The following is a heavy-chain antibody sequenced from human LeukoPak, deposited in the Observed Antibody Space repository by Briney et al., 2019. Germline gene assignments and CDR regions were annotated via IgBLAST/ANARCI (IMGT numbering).Heavy chain of an antibody. CDR3: TPECGSGCKY. J-gene: IGHJ4*02. Sequence: NPGGFLRLSCAASGFTFSNAWMNWVRQAPGKGLEWVGHIKTKTDGGTTEYAAPVKGRFTISRDDSKNTLYLQMNSLKTEDTAVYYCTPECGSGCKYWGQGTLVTVSS. V-gene: IGHV3-15*01. CDR2: IKTKTDGGTT. CDR1: GFTFSNAW. D-gene: IGHD2-15*01.